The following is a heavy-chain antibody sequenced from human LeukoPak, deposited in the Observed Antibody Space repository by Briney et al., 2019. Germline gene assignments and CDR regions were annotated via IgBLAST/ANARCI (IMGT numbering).Heavy chain of an antibody. Sequence: ASVKVSCKASGYTFTNYGITWVRQAPGQGLAWMGWIGADNSKTIYAQKVQGRVTMTTDTSTNTAYMDLRSLRSDDMAFYYCARDYDLLTGYYTPFDYWGQGTLVTVSS. CDR2: IGADNSKT. CDR3: ARDYDLLTGYYTPFDY. J-gene: IGHJ4*02. CDR1: GYTFTNYG. D-gene: IGHD3-9*01. V-gene: IGHV1-18*03.